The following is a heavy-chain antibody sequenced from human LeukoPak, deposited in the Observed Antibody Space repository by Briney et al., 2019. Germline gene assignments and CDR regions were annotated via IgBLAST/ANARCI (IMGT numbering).Heavy chain of an antibody. CDR1: GYTFTGYY. CDR2: INPNSGGT. J-gene: IGHJ6*03. CDR3: ARVAGCSSTSCFSDYYYYMDV. Sequence: GASVKVSCKASGYTFTGYYMHWVRQAPGQGLEWMGWINPNSGGTNYTQKFQGRVTMTRDTSISTAYMELSRLRSDDTAVYYCARVAGCSSTSCFSDYYYYMDVWGKGTTVTVSS. D-gene: IGHD2-2*01. V-gene: IGHV1-2*02.